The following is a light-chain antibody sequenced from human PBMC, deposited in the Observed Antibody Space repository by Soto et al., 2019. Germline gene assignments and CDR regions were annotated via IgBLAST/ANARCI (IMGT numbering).Light chain of an antibody. CDR2: WAS. Sequence: DIVMTQSPDSLAVSLGERATINCKSSQSVLYSSNNKNYLAWYQQKPGQPPRLLLYWASTRESGVPDRFSGSGSGTDFTLTISSLQAEDVSVYYCHQYYSTPYTFGQGTKLEIK. V-gene: IGKV4-1*01. J-gene: IGKJ2*01. CDR1: QSVLYSSNNKNY. CDR3: HQYYSTPYT.